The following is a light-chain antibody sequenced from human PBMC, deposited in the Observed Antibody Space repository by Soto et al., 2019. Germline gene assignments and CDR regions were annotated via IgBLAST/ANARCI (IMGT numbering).Light chain of an antibody. CDR2: RCN. CDR3: VAWDDSLSGYV. CDR1: SSNIGRDY. J-gene: IGLJ1*01. Sequence: QSVLTQPPSVSGTPGQRVNISCSGSSSNIGRDYVYWYQQFPGTAPKLLIYRCNQRPSGVPDRFSGSKSGTSASLAISGLRSDDESDYYCVAWDDSLSGYVFGTGTKLTVL. V-gene: IGLV1-47*01.